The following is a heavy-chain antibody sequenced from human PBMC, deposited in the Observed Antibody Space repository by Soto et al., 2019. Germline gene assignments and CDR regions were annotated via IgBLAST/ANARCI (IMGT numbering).Heavy chain of an antibody. D-gene: IGHD3-22*01. CDR2: IIPIFGTA. Sequence: QVQLVQSGAEVKKPGSSVKVSCKASGGTFSSYAISWVRQAPGQGLEWMGGIIPIFGTANYAQKFQGRVTITADESTSTAYMELSSLRAEDTAVYYCARDPIVDSSGYYWTWFDPWGQGTLVTVSS. V-gene: IGHV1-69*12. CDR1: GGTFSSYA. J-gene: IGHJ5*02. CDR3: ARDPIVDSSGYYWTWFDP.